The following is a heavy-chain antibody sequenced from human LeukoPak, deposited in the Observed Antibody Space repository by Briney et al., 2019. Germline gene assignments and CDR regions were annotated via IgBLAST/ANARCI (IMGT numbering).Heavy chain of an antibody. Sequence: GGSLRLSCAASGFTFSSYGMHWVRQAPGKGLEWVAFIRYDGSNKYYADSVKGRFTISRDNSKNTLYLQMNSLRAEDTAVYYCARSPRLRFSEWLTPSFDYWGQGTLVTVSS. CDR2: IRYDGSNK. CDR3: ARSPRLRFSEWLTPSFDY. V-gene: IGHV3-30*02. CDR1: GFTFSSYG. D-gene: IGHD3-3*01. J-gene: IGHJ4*02.